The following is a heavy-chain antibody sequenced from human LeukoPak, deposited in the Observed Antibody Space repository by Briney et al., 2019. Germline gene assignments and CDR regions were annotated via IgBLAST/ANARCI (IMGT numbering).Heavy chain of an antibody. J-gene: IGHJ4*02. V-gene: IGHV1-46*01. CDR2: ISPSGGGT. CDR3: ASASGYYAPPDY. CDR1: GYAFTRYY. Sequence: GASVKVSCKASGYAFTRYYIHWVRQAPGQGLEWMGIISPSGGGTSNAQKFQGRVTMTRDTSTSTVYMEVSSLTSEDTAVYYCASASGYYAPPDYWGQGTLVTVSS. D-gene: IGHD3-22*01.